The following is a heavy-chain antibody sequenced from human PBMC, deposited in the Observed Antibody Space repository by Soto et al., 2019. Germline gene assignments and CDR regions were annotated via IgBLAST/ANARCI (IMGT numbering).Heavy chain of an antibody. CDR1: EFTFSTYW. Sequence: GGSLRLSCAASEFTFSTYWMHWVRQPPGKGLVWVSRINPDGSHTDHADSVKGRFTTSRDNAESSLHLHMSSLRVDDTAVYFCVRDTMRASAAASLDYWGQGTQVTVSS. V-gene: IGHV3-74*01. CDR2: INPDGSHT. D-gene: IGHD6-13*01. J-gene: IGHJ4*02. CDR3: VRDTMRASAAASLDY.